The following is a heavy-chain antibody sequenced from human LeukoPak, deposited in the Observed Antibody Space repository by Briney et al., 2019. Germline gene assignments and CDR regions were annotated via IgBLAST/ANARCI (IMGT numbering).Heavy chain of an antibody. D-gene: IGHD4-17*01. Sequence: ASVKVSCKASGYTFTGYLMHWVRQAPGQGLEWKGWISPNSGDTKYAQKFQGRVTMTRDTSISTAYMEVSRLRSDDTAVYYCVRGLTTVATWLYLWGRGTLVTVSS. CDR2: ISPNSGDT. CDR3: VRGLTTVATWLYL. CDR1: GYTFTGYL. V-gene: IGHV1-2*02. J-gene: IGHJ2*01.